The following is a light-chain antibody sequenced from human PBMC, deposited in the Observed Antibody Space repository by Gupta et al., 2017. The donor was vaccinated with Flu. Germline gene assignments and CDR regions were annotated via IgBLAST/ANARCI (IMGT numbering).Light chain of an antibody. V-gene: IGLV2-11*01. Sequence: HPGKAPKVMIYDVTKRPSGVPDRFSGSKSGNTASLTISGLQAEDEADFYCCSYAGSYTWVFGGGTKLTVL. J-gene: IGLJ3*02. CDR3: CSYAGSYTWV. CDR2: DVT.